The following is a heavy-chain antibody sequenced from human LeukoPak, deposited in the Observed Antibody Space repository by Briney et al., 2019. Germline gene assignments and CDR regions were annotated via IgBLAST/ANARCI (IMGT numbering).Heavy chain of an antibody. D-gene: IGHD1-26*01. CDR2: ISSSGSTI. Sequence: PGGSLRLSCAASGFTFSSYAMSWVRQAPGKGLEWVSYISSSGSTIYYADSVKGRFTISRDNAKNSLYLQMNSLRAEDTAVYYCARGLGSGSYFSLPGIDYWGQGTLVTVSS. CDR3: ARGLGSGSYFSLPGIDY. J-gene: IGHJ4*02. V-gene: IGHV3-48*03. CDR1: GFTFSSYA.